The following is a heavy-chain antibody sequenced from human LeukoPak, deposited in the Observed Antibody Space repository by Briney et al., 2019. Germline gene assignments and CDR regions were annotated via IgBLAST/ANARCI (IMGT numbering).Heavy chain of an antibody. CDR3: VIPSGYYPSY. V-gene: IGHV4-39*01. CDR1: GGSISSSSYY. Sequence: SETLSLTCTVSGGSISSSSYYWGWIRQPPGKGLEWIGSIYYSGSTYYNPSLKSRVTISVDTPKNQFSLKLSSVTAADTAVYYCVIPSGYYPSYWGQGTLVTVSS. CDR2: IYYSGST. J-gene: IGHJ4*02. D-gene: IGHD3-22*01.